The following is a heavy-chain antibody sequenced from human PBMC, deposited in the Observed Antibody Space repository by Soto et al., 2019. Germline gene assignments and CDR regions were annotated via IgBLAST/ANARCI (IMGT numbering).Heavy chain of an antibody. CDR3: ARHRPVEQWLVPAPFDY. V-gene: IGHV4-39*01. J-gene: IGHJ4*02. CDR1: GGSISSSSYY. D-gene: IGHD6-19*01. Sequence: QLQLQESGPGLVKPSETLSLTCTVSGGSISSSSYYWGWIRQPPGKGLEWIGSIYYSGSTYYNPSLKIRVTISVDTSKNQFSLKLSSVTAADTAVYYCARHRPVEQWLVPAPFDYWGQGILVTVSS. CDR2: IYYSGST.